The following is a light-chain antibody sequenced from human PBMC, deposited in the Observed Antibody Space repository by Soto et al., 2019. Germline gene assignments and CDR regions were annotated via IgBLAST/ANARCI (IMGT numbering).Light chain of an antibody. J-gene: IGKJ1*01. CDR3: QQYGGSTWT. Sequence: EIVLTQSPGTLSLSPGERATLSCKASQSISSSYLAWYQQKPGQAPRLLTHGASNRATGIPDRFSGSGSGTDCTLTISRLEPEDVAVYYCQQYGGSTWTFGQGTKVDIK. V-gene: IGKV3-20*01. CDR2: GAS. CDR1: QSISSSY.